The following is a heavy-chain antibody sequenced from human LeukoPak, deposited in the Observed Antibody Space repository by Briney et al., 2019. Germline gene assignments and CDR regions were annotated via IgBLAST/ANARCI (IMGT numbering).Heavy chain of an antibody. Sequence: PSETLSLTCAVYGGSFSGYYWSWIRQPPGKGLEWIGEINHSGSTNYNPSLKSRVTISVDTSKNQFSLKLSSVTAADTAVYYCARGGYSYEVWGQGTLVTVSS. CDR1: GGSFSGYY. CDR3: ARGGYSYEV. V-gene: IGHV4-34*01. CDR2: INHSGST. D-gene: IGHD5-18*01. J-gene: IGHJ4*02.